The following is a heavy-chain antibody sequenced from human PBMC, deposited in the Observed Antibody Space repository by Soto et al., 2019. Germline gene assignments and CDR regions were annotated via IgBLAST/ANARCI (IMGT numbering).Heavy chain of an antibody. Sequence: PGGSLRLSCAASGFTFSNYGIHWVRQAPGKGLEWVAVIWYDGSNKYYADSVKGRFTISRDNSKNTLYLQMNSLRAEDTAVYYCARDYSSPIGGFDFWGQGTLVTLSS. CDR1: GFTFSNYG. V-gene: IGHV3-33*01. CDR3: ARDYSSPIGGFDF. D-gene: IGHD6-13*01. J-gene: IGHJ4*02. CDR2: IWYDGSNK.